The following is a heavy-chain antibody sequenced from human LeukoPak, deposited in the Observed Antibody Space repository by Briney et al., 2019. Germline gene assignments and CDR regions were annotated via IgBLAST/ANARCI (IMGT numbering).Heavy chain of an antibody. D-gene: IGHD6-19*01. V-gene: IGHV3-21*01. J-gene: IGHJ4*02. CDR3: ARDGGWYVPYYFDY. CDR1: GFTFSSYS. CDR2: ISSRTSYI. Sequence: GGSLRLSCAASGFTFSSYSMNWVRQAPGKGLEWVSSISSRTSYIYYADSVKGRFTISRDNAKNSLSLQMNSLRAEDTAVYYCARDGGWYVPYYFDYWGQGTLVTVSS.